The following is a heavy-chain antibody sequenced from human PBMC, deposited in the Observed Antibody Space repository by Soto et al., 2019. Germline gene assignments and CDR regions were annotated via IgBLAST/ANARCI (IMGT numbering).Heavy chain of an antibody. CDR2: ISYTGAT. D-gene: IGHD2-15*01. CDR1: GGSISRGAYF. Sequence: QVHLQESGPGQVRPSQTLSLSCSVSGGSISRGAYFWTWIRQFPGKGLEWIAYISYTGATYYNPSLKIRVTILADTSKNQFSLKLNSLTSADSAVYYCARGGPVSVSPAWQLLGYFDYWGQGTLVTVSS. V-gene: IGHV4-31*03. J-gene: IGHJ4*02. CDR3: ARGGPVSVSPAWQLLGYFDY.